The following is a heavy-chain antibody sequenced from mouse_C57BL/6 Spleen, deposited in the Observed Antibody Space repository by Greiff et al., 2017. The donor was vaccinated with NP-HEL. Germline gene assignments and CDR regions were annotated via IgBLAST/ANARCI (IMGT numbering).Heavy chain of an antibody. CDR1: GFTFSNYW. V-gene: IGHV6-3*01. CDR3: TGEEFYDYDFDY. D-gene: IGHD2-4*01. J-gene: IGHJ2*01. Sequence: EVNVVESGGGLVQPGGSMKLSCVASGFTFSNYWMNWVRQSPEKGLEWVAQIRLKSDNYATHYAESVKGRFTISRDDSKSSVYLQMNNLRAEDTGIYYCTGEEFYDYDFDYWGQGTTLTVSS. CDR2: IRLKSDNYAT.